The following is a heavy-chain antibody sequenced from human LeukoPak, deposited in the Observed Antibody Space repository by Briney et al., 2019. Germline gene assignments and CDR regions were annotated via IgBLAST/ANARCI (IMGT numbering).Heavy chain of an antibody. CDR3: ARGGAGIVGATTPPDY. D-gene: IGHD1-26*01. J-gene: IGHJ4*02. CDR2: IYSGGST. CDR1: GFTVSSNY. Sequence: GGSLRLSCAASGFTVSSNYMSWVRQAPGKGLEWVSVIYSGGSTYYADSVKGRFTISRDNSKNTLYLQMNSLRAEDTAVYHCARGGAGIVGATTPPDYWGQGTLVTVSS. V-gene: IGHV3-66*01.